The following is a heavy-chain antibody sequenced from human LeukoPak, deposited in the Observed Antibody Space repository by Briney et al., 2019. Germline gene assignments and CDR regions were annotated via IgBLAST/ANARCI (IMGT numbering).Heavy chain of an antibody. CDR1: GYTFTGYY. J-gene: IGHJ3*02. D-gene: IGHD2-15*01. CDR3: ARAIVVVVTTNASPDAFDI. Sequence: ASVKVSCKASGYTFTGYYLHWVRQPPGQGLEWMGWINPNSGGTNYAQKFQGRVTMTRDTSISTAYMELSRLRSDDTAVYYCARAIVVVVTTNASPDAFDIWGQGKMVTVSS. CDR2: INPNSGGT. V-gene: IGHV1-2*02.